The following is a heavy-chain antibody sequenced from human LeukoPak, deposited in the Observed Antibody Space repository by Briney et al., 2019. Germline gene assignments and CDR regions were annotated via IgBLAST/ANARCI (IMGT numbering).Heavy chain of an antibody. CDR2: IYSGGST. J-gene: IGHJ3*02. V-gene: IGHV3-66*01. CDR1: GFTVSSNY. D-gene: IGHD3-16*02. CDR3: ARDGPTYDYVWGSYRPAAFDI. Sequence: GGSLRLSCAASGFTVSSNYMSWVRQAPGKGLEWVSVIYSGGSTYYADSVKGRFTISRDNSKNTLYLQVNSLRAEDTAVYYCARDGPTYDYVWGSYRPAAFDIWGQGTMVTVSS.